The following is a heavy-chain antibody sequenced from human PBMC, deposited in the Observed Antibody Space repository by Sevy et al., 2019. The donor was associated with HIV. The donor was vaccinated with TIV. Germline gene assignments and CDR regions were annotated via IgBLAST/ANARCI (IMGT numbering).Heavy chain of an antibody. CDR3: ERGVAYEWELPRGHDY. J-gene: IGHJ4*02. Sequence: GGSLRLSCAASGFTFSSYAMHWVRHAPGKGLELLADISYDGSNKYYADSVKGRFTISRDNSKNTLYLQMNSLRAEDTDVYSWERGVAYEWELPRGHDYWGQGTLVTVSS. CDR2: ISYDGSNK. D-gene: IGHD1-26*01. V-gene: IGHV3-30-3*01. CDR1: GFTFSSYA.